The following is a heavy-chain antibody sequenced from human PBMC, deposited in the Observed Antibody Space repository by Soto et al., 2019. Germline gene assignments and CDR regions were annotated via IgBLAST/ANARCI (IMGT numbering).Heavy chain of an antibody. CDR1: GGTFSSYA. Sequence: ASVKVSCKASGGTFSSYAISWVRQAPGQGLEWMGIINPSGGSTSYAQKFQGRVTMTRDTSTSTVYMELSSLRSEDTAVYYCAGVDGYNKVTRFDYWGQGTLVTVSS. CDR2: INPSGGST. D-gene: IGHD5-12*01. V-gene: IGHV1-46*01. J-gene: IGHJ4*02. CDR3: AGVDGYNKVTRFDY.